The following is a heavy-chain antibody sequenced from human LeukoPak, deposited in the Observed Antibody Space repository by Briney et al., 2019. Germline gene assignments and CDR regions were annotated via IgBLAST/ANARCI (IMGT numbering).Heavy chain of an antibody. CDR2: ISSNGGST. Sequence: PGGSLRLSCAASGFTFSSYAMHWVRQAPGKGLEYVSAISSNGGSTYYANSVKGRFTISRDNSKNTLYLQMGSLRAEDMAVYYCARGLPVVVVAATPRDAFDIWGQGTMVTVSS. CDR1: GFTFSSYA. CDR3: ARGLPVVVVAATPRDAFDI. V-gene: IGHV3-64*01. J-gene: IGHJ3*02. D-gene: IGHD2-15*01.